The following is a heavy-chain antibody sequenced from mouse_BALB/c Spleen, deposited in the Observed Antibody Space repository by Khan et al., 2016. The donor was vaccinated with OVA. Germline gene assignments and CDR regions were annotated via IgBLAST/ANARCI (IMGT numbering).Heavy chain of an antibody. V-gene: IGHV7-3*02. CDR2: IRNKAKGYTT. CDR3: AKETVRDIYWYLEV. J-gene: IGHJ1*01. CDR1: GFTLTDNY. Sequence: EVELVESGGGLVQPGGSLRLSCATSGFTLTDNYMSWVRQPPGKALEWLGFIRNKAKGYTTEYSASVKGRFTISRDNSQSIVYLQMNTLRAEDSATYYFAKETVRDIYWYLEVWGAGTTVTVSA. D-gene: IGHD2-14*01.